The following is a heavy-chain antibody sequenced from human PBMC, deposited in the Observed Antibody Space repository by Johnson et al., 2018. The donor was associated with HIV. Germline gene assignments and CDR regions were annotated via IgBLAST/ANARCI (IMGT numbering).Heavy chain of an antibody. CDR3: AGGGNQLLGGDAFDI. CDR2: ISYDGSNK. J-gene: IGHJ3*02. CDR1: GFTFSSYG. D-gene: IGHD2-2*01. Sequence: QVQLVESGGGVVQPGRSLRLSCAASGFTFSSYGMHWVRQAPGKGLEWVAVISYDGSNKYYADSVKARFTISRHNSKNTLYLQMNSLRPEDTAVYYCAGGGNQLLGGDAFDIWGQGTMVTVSS. V-gene: IGHV3-30*03.